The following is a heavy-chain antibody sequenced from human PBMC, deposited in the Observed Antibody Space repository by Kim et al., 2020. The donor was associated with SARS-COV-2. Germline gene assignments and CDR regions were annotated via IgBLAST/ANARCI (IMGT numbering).Heavy chain of an antibody. Sequence: GGSLRLSCETSGFTFNSYAMSWVRQAPGKGPEWIAYVGRSAARTYYAASVKGRFIISRDSATNSIHLQMDSLRAEDTALYYCARDHPSEGDPILDSWG. J-gene: IGHJ5*01. V-gene: IGHV3-48*03. D-gene: IGHD3-16*01. CDR2: VGRSAART. CDR3: ARDHPSEGDPILDS. CDR1: GFTFNSYA.